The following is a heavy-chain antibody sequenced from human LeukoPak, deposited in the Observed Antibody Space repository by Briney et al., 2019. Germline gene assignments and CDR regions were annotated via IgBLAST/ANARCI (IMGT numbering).Heavy chain of an antibody. CDR3: ARDRTADGMDV. Sequence: PSETLSLTCTVSGGSISSGDYYWSWIRQPPGKGLEWIGYIYCSGSTYYNPSLKSRVTISVDTSKNQFSLKLSSVTAADTAVYYCARDRTADGMDVWGQGTTVTVSS. CDR2: IYCSGST. V-gene: IGHV4-30-4*01. D-gene: IGHD4-17*01. CDR1: GGSISSGDYY. J-gene: IGHJ6*02.